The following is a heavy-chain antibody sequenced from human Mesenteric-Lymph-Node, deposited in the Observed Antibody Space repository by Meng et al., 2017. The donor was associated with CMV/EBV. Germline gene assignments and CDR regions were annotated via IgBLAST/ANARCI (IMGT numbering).Heavy chain of an antibody. Sequence: GESLKISYAASGFTFSNYWMSWVRQAPGKGLEWVANMKHDGSEAYYVDSVKGRSTISRDNAKNSLYLQLFSLRAEDTAVYYCARDGYSGSPARSGVDYWGQGTLVTVSS. D-gene: IGHD1-26*01. V-gene: IGHV3-7*01. CDR2: MKHDGSEA. J-gene: IGHJ4*02. CDR1: GFTFSNYW. CDR3: ARDGYSGSPARSGVDY.